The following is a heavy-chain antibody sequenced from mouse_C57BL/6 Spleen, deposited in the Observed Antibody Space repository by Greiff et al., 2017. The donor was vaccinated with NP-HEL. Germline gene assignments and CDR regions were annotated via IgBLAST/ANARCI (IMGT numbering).Heavy chain of an antibody. V-gene: IGHV1-62-2*01. CDR2: FHPGSGSI. Sequence: VQLQQSGAELVKPGASVKLSCKASGYTFTEYTIHWVKQRSGQGLEWIGWFHPGSGSIKYNEKFKDKATLTADKSSSTVYMELSRLTSEDSAVYFCARHEDYYGSSYNWYFDVWGTGTTVTVSS. CDR1: GYTFTEYT. J-gene: IGHJ1*03. D-gene: IGHD1-1*01. CDR3: ARHEDYYGSSYNWYFDV.